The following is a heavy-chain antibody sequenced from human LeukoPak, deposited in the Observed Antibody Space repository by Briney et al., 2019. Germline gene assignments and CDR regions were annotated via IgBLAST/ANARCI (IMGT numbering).Heavy chain of an antibody. V-gene: IGHV1-24*01. D-gene: IGHD6-13*01. Sequence: ASVKVSCKVSGDTLTELSMHWVRQAPGKGLEWMGGFDPKEGERVYAQNFQGRFTMTEDTSSGTAYMELNSLRSDDTAVYYCARVGDEQLVRGNWFDPWGQGTLVTVSS. CDR3: ARVGDEQLVRGNWFDP. J-gene: IGHJ5*02. CDR2: FDPKEGER. CDR1: GDTLTELS.